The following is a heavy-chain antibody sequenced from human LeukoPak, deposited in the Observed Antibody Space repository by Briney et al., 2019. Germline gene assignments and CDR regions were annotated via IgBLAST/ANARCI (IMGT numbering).Heavy chain of an antibody. V-gene: IGHV1-46*01. CDR3: AGSTTWSGYSYGMDV. Sequence: ASVKVSCKGSGYTLTSYYMHWVRQAPGQGLEWMGVINPRIGSINYAQKLQGRVTMTTDTSTSTAYMELRSLRSDDTAVYYCAGSTTWSGYSYGMDVWGQGTTVTVSS. CDR1: GYTLTSYY. J-gene: IGHJ6*02. CDR2: INPRIGSI. D-gene: IGHD3-3*01.